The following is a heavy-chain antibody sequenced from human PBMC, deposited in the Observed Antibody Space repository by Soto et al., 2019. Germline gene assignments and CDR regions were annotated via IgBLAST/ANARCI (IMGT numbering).Heavy chain of an antibody. D-gene: IGHD2-15*01. CDR2: TYYTGTT. V-gene: IGHV4-30-4*08. CDR1: CASISSGDYS. J-gene: IGHJ5*02. CDR3: ASFSGGAATDTNWFVA. Sequence: SETLSLTCTVSCASISSGDYSWRWNRQYPGQGLEWIGETYYTGTTNCNPSLKSRLTISVDTSKNRFYLKLSSVTAADPAVYYWASFSGGAATDTNWFVAGGQGTVVTVPS.